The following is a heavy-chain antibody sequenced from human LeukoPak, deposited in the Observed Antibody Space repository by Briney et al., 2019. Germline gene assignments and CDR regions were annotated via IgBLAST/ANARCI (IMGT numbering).Heavy chain of an antibody. D-gene: IGHD3-3*02. J-gene: IGHJ3*02. CDR2: IEGGGDST. CDR3: AKDAFSYNGVYDAFDI. V-gene: IGHV3-23*01. CDR1: KFTFSDCA. Sequence: GGSLRLSCAASKFTFSDCAMSWVRQAPGKRLEWVSTIEGGGDSTHYADAVKGRFTMSRDNPRDTLYLEMNSLKAEDTAVYYCAKDAFSYNGVYDAFDIWGQGTMVTVSS.